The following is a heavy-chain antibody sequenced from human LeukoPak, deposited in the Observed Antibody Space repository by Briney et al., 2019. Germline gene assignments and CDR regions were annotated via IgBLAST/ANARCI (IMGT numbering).Heavy chain of an antibody. CDR1: GFTFSSYW. D-gene: IGHD2-15*01. CDR2: INSDGSST. Sequence: GRSLRLSCAASGFTFSSYWMHWVRQAPGKGLVWVSRINSDGSSTSNADSVKGRFTISRDNAKNTLYLQMNSLRAEDTAVYYCARGAATRYYYMDVWGKGTTVTVSS. V-gene: IGHV3-74*01. CDR3: ARGAATRYYYMDV. J-gene: IGHJ6*03.